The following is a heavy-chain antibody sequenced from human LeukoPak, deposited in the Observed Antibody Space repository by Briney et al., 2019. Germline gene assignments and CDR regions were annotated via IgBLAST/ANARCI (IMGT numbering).Heavy chain of an antibody. CDR2: IKQDGSEK. Sequence: GGSLRLSCAASGFTFDDYGMSWVRQAPGKGLEWVANIKQDGSEKYYVDSVKGRFTISRDNAKNSLYLQMNSLRAEDTAVYYCARSRSGYYEDYWGQGTLVTVSS. V-gene: IGHV3-7*01. CDR3: ARSRSGYYEDY. CDR1: GFTFDDYG. J-gene: IGHJ4*02. D-gene: IGHD3-22*01.